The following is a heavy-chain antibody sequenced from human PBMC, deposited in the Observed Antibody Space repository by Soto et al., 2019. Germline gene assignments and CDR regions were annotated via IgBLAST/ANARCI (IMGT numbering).Heavy chain of an antibody. CDR2: MNPNSGNT. Sequence: QVQLVQSGAELKKPGASVKVSCKASGYTFTSYEINWVRQATGQGPEWLGWMNPNSGNTGYAQNFQGRVTMTRDTAISTAYMELSSLRSDDTAVDYCARTHTTVAATRWFDPWGQGTLVTDSS. V-gene: IGHV1-8*01. J-gene: IGHJ5*02. CDR1: GYTFTSYE. CDR3: ARTHTTVAATRWFDP. D-gene: IGHD6-19*01.